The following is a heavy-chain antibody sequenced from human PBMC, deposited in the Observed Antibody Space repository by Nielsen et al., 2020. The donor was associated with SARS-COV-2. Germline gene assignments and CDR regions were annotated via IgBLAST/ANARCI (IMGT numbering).Heavy chain of an antibody. Sequence: ASVKVSCKASGYTFTGHYMYWVRQAPGPGLEWMGRINPNSGGTNYAQKPQGRVTMTTDTSTSTASMELRSLRSDDTAVYFCARDFPYPHPDARYYYYAGMDVWGQGTTVTVSS. D-gene: IGHD6-6*01. V-gene: IGHV1-2*06. CDR1: GYTFTGHY. CDR3: ARDFPYPHPDARYYYYAGMDV. J-gene: IGHJ6*02. CDR2: INPNSGGT.